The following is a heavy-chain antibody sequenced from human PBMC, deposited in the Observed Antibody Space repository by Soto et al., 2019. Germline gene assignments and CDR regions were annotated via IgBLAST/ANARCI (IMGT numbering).Heavy chain of an antibody. V-gene: IGHV4-30-4*01. J-gene: IGHJ6*02. CDR3: ARDLWGYCGTDCYPLDV. D-gene: IGHD2-21*02. Sequence: PSETLSLTCTVSGGSISSGDYYWSWIRQPPGKGLEWIGYIYYSGSTYYNPSLKSRVTISVDTSKNQFSLKLSSVTAADTAVYYCARDLWGYCGTDCYPLDVWGQGTTVTSP. CDR1: GGSISSGDYY. CDR2: IYYSGST.